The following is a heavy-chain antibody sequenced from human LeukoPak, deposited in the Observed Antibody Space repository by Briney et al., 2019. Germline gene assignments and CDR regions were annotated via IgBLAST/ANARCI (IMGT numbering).Heavy chain of an antibody. Sequence: GGSLRLSCAASGFTFSSYWMHWVRQAPGKGLVWVSRINSDGSSTSYADSVKGRFTISRDNAKNTLYLQMNSLRAEDTAVYYCAREETYYYGSGSYSPYYYYYGMDVWGQGTTVTVSS. D-gene: IGHD3-10*01. J-gene: IGHJ6*02. CDR2: INSDGSST. CDR3: AREETYYYGSGSYSPYYYYYGMDV. V-gene: IGHV3-74*01. CDR1: GFTFSSYW.